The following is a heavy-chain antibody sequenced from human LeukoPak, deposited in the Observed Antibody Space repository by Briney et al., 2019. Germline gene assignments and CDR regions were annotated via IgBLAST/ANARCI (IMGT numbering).Heavy chain of an antibody. D-gene: IGHD6-13*01. CDR1: GFTFSSYA. CDR3: AGSYSSSWYGGFDY. J-gene: IGHJ4*02. Sequence: GRSLRLSCAASGFTFSSYAMHWVRQAPGKGLEWVAVISYDGSNKYYADSVKGRFTISRDNSKNTLYLQMNSLRAEDTAVYYCAGSYSSSWYGGFDYWGQGTLVTVSS. V-gene: IGHV3-30-3*01. CDR2: ISYDGSNK.